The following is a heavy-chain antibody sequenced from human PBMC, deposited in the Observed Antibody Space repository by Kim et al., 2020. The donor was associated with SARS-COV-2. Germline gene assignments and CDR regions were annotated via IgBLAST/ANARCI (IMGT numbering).Heavy chain of an antibody. Sequence: GGSLRLSCAASGFTFSNYWMSWVRQAPGKGLEWVANINQDGGGKYYVDSVKGRFTVSRDNAKNSLYLQMNSLRVEDTAVYYCTRGLLAVWGLGTAVTVSS. V-gene: IGHV3-7*01. CDR3: TRGLLAV. CDR2: INQDGGGK. CDR1: GFTFSNYW. D-gene: IGHD3-10*01. J-gene: IGHJ6*02.